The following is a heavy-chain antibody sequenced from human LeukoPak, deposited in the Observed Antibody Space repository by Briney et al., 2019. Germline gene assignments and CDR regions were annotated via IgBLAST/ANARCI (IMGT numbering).Heavy chain of an antibody. J-gene: IGHJ4*02. CDR2: INHSGST. D-gene: IGHD4-17*01. V-gene: IGHV4-34*01. Sequence: SETLSLTCAVYGGSFSGYYWSWIRQPPGKGLEWIGEINHSGSTNYNPSLKSRVTTSVDTSKNQFSLKLSSVTAADTAVYYCARDSRWGTVKSLVWGQGTLVTVSS. CDR1: GGSFSGYY. CDR3: ARDSRWGTVKSLV.